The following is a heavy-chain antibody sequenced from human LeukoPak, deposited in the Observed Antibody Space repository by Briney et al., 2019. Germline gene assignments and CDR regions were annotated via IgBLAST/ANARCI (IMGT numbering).Heavy chain of an antibody. CDR1: GYTFTGYY. CDR3: ARVFAPNPEIAARRDFDY. J-gene: IGHJ4*02. D-gene: IGHD6-6*01. Sequence: GASVKVSCKASGYTFTGYYMHWVRQAPGQGLEWMGWINPNSGGTNYAQKFQGRVTMTRDTSISIAYMELSRLRSDDTAVYYCARVFAPNPEIAARRDFDYWGQGTLVTVSS. V-gene: IGHV1-2*02. CDR2: INPNSGGT.